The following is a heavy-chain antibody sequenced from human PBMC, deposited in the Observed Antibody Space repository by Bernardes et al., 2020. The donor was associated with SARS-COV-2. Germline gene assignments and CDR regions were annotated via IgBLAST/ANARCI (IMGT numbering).Heavy chain of an antibody. CDR2: ISYEGRKT. CDR3: AKVQAILWIRPYQSAMDV. J-gene: IGHJ6*02. V-gene: IGHV3-30*18. Sequence: VCALISSCAASGFTFHNFGMHWVRQAPGPGLEWVAVISYEGRKTFYADSVEGRFTISKDNSKNTVYLEMDSLRPEDTAVYYCAKVQAILWIRPYQSAMDVWGQGTTVAVS. CDR1: GFTFHNFG. D-gene: IGHD5-18*01.